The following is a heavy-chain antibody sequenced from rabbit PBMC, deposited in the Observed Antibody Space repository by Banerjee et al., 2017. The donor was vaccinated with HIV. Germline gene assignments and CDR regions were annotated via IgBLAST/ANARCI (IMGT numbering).Heavy chain of an antibody. CDR3: ARDVDSYVPFNL. Sequence: QSLEESGGDLVKPGASLTLTCTASGFSFSSTDYMCWVRQAPGKGLEWIACIAGGSSGSTYYASWAKGRFTISKTSSTTVTLQLTSLTAADTATYFCARDVDSYVPFNLWGPGTLVTDS. CDR2: IAGGSSGST. D-gene: IGHD6-1*01. J-gene: IGHJ4*01. CDR1: GFSFSSTDY. V-gene: IGHV1S40*01.